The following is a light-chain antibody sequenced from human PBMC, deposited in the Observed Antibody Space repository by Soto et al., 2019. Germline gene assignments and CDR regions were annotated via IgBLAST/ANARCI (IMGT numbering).Light chain of an antibody. CDR2: ANI. V-gene: IGLV1-40*01. J-gene: IGLJ1*01. CDR3: QSYDSSLSGYV. Sequence: QSVLTQPPSVSGAPGQRVTISCTGSSSNIGTGYDVHWYQQLPGTAPKLLIYANINRPSGVPDRFSGSKSGTSASLAITGLQAEDESDYYYQSYDSSLSGYVFGAGTKVTVL. CDR1: SSNIGTGYD.